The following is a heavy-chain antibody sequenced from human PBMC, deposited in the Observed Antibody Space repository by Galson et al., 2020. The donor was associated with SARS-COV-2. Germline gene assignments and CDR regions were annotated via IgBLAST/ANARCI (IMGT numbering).Heavy chain of an antibody. Sequence: ASVKVSCKASGYTFTGYYMHWVRQAPGQGLEWMGWINPNGGGTNYAQKFQGWVTMTRDTSISTAYMELSRLRSDDTAVYYCARDRIHGGGDWYFDLWGRGTLVTVSS. D-gene: IGHD3-16*01. CDR3: ARDRIHGGGDWYFDL. V-gene: IGHV1-2*04. CDR1: GYTFTGYY. CDR2: INPNGGGT. J-gene: IGHJ2*01.